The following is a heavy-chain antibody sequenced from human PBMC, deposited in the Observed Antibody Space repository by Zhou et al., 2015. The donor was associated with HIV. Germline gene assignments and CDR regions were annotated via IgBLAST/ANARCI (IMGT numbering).Heavy chain of an antibody. CDR1: GGIFSDHA. V-gene: IGHV1-69*01. CDR3: ARGYCSGGSCYYFDY. CDR2: IIPLFGTV. J-gene: IGHJ4*02. D-gene: IGHD2-15*01. Sequence: QVQLVQSGAEVRKAGSSVKVSCKTSGGIFSDHAITWVRQAPGQGLEWMGGIIPLFGTVKYAQKFQDRIKITADESTRTAYLELSSLRSGDTAVYYCARGYCSGGSCYYFDYWGQGTLVTVSS.